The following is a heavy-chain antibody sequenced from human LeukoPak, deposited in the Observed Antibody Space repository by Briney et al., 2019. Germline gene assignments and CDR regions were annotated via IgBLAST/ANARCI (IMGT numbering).Heavy chain of an antibody. CDR3: AREWVIAAAGGAYYYYYYGMDV. D-gene: IGHD6-13*01. V-gene: IGHV3-48*01. J-gene: IGHJ6*02. Sequence: QPGGSLRLSCAASGFTFRTYTMNWVRQAPGKGLEWVSYISSSSLIIDYADSVKSRFTISRDNAKNSLYLQMNNLRAEDTAVYYCAREWVIAAAGGAYYYYYYGMDVWGQGTTVTVSS. CDR2: ISSSSLII. CDR1: GFTFRTYT.